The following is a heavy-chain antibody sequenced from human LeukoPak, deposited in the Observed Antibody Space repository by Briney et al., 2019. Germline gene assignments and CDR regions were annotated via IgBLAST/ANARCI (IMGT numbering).Heavy chain of an antibody. V-gene: IGHV1-8*02. J-gene: IGHJ4*02. D-gene: IGHD3-10*01. CDR3: ARHYYGSGSYFY. CDR2: MNPNSGNT. Sequence: ASVKVSCKASGGTFSSYAISWVRQATGQGLEWMGWMNPNSGNTGYAQKFQGRVTMTRNTSISTAYMELSSLRSEDTAVYYCARHYYGSGSYFYWGQGTLVTVSS. CDR1: GGTFSSYA.